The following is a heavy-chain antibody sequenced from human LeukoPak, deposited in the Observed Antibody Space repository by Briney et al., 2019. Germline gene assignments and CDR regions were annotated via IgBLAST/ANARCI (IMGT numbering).Heavy chain of an antibody. V-gene: IGHV1-8*01. Sequence: ASVKVSCKASGYTFSSYDINWVRQAAGQGLEWMGWMNPNSGPAGYTQKFQGRVTMTSDNAISTVYMEISSLRSDDAAVYYCARIKRIMEPGTVGLDSWGQGTLVTVSS. J-gene: IGHJ4*02. CDR1: GYTFSSYD. CDR3: ARIKRIMEPGTVGLDS. D-gene: IGHD4-23*01. CDR2: MNPNSGPA.